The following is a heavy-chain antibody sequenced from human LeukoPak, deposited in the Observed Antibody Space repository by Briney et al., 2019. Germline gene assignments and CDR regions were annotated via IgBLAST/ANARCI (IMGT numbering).Heavy chain of an antibody. V-gene: IGHV1-2*02. J-gene: IGHJ5*02. Sequence: GASVKVSCKASGYTFTGYYMHCARQAPGQGLEWMGWINPNSGGTNYAQKFQGRVTMTRDTSISTAYMELSRLRSDDTAVYYCARDSTYYYDSSGYFNWFDPWGQGTLVTVSS. CDR2: INPNSGGT. CDR3: ARDSTYYYDSSGYFNWFDP. CDR1: GYTFTGYY. D-gene: IGHD3-22*01.